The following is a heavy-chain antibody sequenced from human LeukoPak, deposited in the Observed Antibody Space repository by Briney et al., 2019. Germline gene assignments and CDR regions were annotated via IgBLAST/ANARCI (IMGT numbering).Heavy chain of an antibody. J-gene: IGHJ4*02. D-gene: IGHD3-9*01. V-gene: IGHV3-23*01. CDR3: AKKMTTGYYRAPSDY. Sequence: GGSLRLSCAASGFTFSNYTMRWVRQAPGKGLEWVSSISGSGGSTYYADSVKGRFTISRDNSKNTLDLEMHSLRADDTAIYHCAKKMTTGYYRAPSDYWGQGTLVTVSS. CDR2: ISGSGGST. CDR1: GFTFSNYT.